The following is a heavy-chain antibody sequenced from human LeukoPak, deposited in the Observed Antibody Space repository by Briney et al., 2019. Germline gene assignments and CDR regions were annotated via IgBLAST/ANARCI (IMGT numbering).Heavy chain of an antibody. D-gene: IGHD2-15*01. CDR2: IYYSGTT. CDR3: ARDTRDVVGYCSGGSCYNYYYYYIDV. CDR1: GGSISSSRSY. Sequence: SQTLSLTRIVSGGSISSSRSYWGWIRQPPGKGLEWIGSIYYSGTTYYNPSLKSRVTISVDTSKNHFSLNLSSVTAADTAVYYCARDTRDVVGYCSGGSCYNYYYYYIDVWGKGTTVTVSS. J-gene: IGHJ6*03. V-gene: IGHV4-39*07.